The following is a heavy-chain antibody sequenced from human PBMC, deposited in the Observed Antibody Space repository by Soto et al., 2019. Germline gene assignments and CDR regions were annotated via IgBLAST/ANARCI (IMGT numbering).Heavy chain of an antibody. V-gene: IGHV5-10-1*01. CDR1: GYIFSNYH. D-gene: IGHD2-2*02. J-gene: IGHJ1*01. Sequence: PGESLKISCKGSGYIFSNYHISWVRQMPGKGLEWMGRIDPSDSFITYSPSFEGHVTISVDKSNSTAYLKWSSLKTSDNAIYYCARPAIDSVTLEYLQHWGQGTLVTVSS. CDR2: IDPSDSFI. CDR3: ARPAIDSVTLEYLQH.